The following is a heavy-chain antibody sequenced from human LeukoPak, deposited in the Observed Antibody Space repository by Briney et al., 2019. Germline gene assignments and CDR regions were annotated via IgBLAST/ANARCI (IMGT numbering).Heavy chain of an antibody. Sequence: PGRSLRLSCAASGFTFSSYGMHWVRQAPGKGLEWVAVIWYDGSSKYYADSVKGRFTISRDNSKNTLYLQMNSLRAEDTAVYYCASGTRYCSSTSCYAGVDWGQGTLVTVSS. CDR1: GFTFSSYG. CDR2: IWYDGSSK. CDR3: ASGTRYCSSTSCYAGVD. J-gene: IGHJ4*02. D-gene: IGHD2-2*01. V-gene: IGHV3-33*01.